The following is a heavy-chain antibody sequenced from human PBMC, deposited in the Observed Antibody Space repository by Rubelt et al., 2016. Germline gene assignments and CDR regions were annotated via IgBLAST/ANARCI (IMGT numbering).Heavy chain of an antibody. CDR2: ISYDGTNN. CDR1: GFTFSSYS. V-gene: IGHV3-30*04. D-gene: IGHD6-19*01. CDR3: ASSSGWYFDY. J-gene: IGHJ4*02. Sequence: QVQLVESGGGVVQPGRSLRLSCAASGFTFSSYSMHWVRQAPGKGLEWVAVISYDGTNNEYADSVKGRFTLCRDNSKNTLYLQMNSLGAEDTAVYYCASSSGWYFDYWGQGTLVTVSS.